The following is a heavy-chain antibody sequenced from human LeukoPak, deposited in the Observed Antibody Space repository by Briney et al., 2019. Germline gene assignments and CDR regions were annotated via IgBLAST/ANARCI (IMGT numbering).Heavy chain of an antibody. Sequence: SETRSLTGALDGGSCSGYYWSWSRHTPGGRLGWVGEVNDGGATNYNPSLRSRLCVSRDTARNQLSLKLNCVTAGDTAIYYCPKGWGTHGFHCWRRGTPVAVSS. V-gene: IGHV4-34*01. CDR2: VNDGGAT. J-gene: IGHJ4*02. CDR1: GGSCSGYY. D-gene: IGHD1/OR15-1a*01. CDR3: PKGWGTHGFHC.